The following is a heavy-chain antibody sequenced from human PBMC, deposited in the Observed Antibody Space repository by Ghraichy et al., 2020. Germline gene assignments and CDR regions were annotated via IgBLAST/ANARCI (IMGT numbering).Heavy chain of an antibody. Sequence: GGSLRLSCAASGFTFSAYGMHWVRQAPGKGLEWVAIISYDGSNKHYADSVKGRFTISRDNSKNTVYLQMDSLRPEDTALYYCAKDHSTSSAGMDVWGQGTRVTVSS. V-gene: IGHV3-30*18. CDR1: GFTFSAYG. D-gene: IGHD6-6*01. CDR2: ISYDGSNK. J-gene: IGHJ6*02. CDR3: AKDHSTSSAGMDV.